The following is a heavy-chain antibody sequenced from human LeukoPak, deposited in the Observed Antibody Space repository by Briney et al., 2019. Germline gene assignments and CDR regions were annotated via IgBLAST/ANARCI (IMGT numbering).Heavy chain of an antibody. CDR3: ARGAVVVPAKVPLYGMDV. CDR1: GDTFSSYT. D-gene: IGHD2-2*01. CDR2: IIPILGIA. V-gene: IGHV1-69*02. J-gene: IGHJ6*02. Sequence: SVKVSCKASGDTFSSYTISWVRQAPGQGLEWLGRIIPILGIANYAQKFQGRVTITADKSTSTAYMELSSLRSEDTAVYYCARGAVVVPAKVPLYGMDVWGQGTTVTVSS.